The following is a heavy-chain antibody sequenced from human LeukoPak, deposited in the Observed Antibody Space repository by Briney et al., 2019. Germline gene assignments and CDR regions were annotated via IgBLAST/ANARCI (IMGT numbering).Heavy chain of an antibody. Sequence: ASVKVSCKASGYTFTSYDINWVRQATGQGLEWMGWMNPNSGNTGYAQKFQGRVAMTRNTSISTAYMELSRLRSDDTAVYYCAREYSSGCPDYWGQGTLVTVSS. J-gene: IGHJ4*02. CDR2: MNPNSGNT. V-gene: IGHV1-8*01. D-gene: IGHD6-19*01. CDR1: GYTFTSYD. CDR3: AREYSSGCPDY.